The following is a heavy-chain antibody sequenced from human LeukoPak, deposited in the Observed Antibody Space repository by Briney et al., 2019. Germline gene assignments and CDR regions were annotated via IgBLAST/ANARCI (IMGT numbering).Heavy chain of an antibody. D-gene: IGHD1/OR15-1a*01. CDR1: GFIFSDYG. CDR3: AKEGTASKPSDLDY. Sequence: TGGSLRLSCAASGFIFSDYGMHWVRQAPGKGLEWVAFIRYDGSNEYYLDSVKGRFTISRDTSRNTVYLQMNSLKTEDTGVYYCAKEGTASKPSDLDYWGQGTLVTVSS. J-gene: IGHJ4*02. V-gene: IGHV3-30*02. CDR2: IRYDGSNE.